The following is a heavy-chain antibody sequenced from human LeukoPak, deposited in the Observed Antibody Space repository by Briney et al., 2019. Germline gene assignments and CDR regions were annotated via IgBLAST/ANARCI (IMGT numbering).Heavy chain of an antibody. Sequence: KPGGSLRLSCAASGFTFSDYYMSWIRQAPGKGLEWVSYISSSGSTMYYADSVKGRFTISRDNAKNSLYLQMNSLRAEDTAVYYCASSPGAILTGYYSLDYWGQGTLVTVSS. V-gene: IGHV3-11*01. CDR1: GFTFSDYY. CDR3: ASSPGAILTGYYSLDY. CDR2: ISSSGSTM. J-gene: IGHJ4*02. D-gene: IGHD3-9*01.